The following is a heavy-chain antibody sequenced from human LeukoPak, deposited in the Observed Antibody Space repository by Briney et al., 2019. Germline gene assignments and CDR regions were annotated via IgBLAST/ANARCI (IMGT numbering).Heavy chain of an antibody. Sequence: PGGSLRVSCAASGFTFSRFWMHWVRQAPGKGLVWVSRINTDASNTIYADSVKGRFTISRDNAKNALYLQMNSLRAEDTAVYYCARDQSIAGPTTAAYCSQGTLVTVSS. V-gene: IGHV3-74*01. CDR1: GFTFSRFW. D-gene: IGHD1-26*01. CDR3: ARDQSIAGPTTAAY. J-gene: IGHJ4*02. CDR2: INTDASNT.